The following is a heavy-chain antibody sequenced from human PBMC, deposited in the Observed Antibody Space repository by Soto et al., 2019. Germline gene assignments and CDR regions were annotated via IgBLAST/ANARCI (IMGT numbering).Heavy chain of an antibody. CDR2: IKQDGGEK. CDR1: GFSFSDYW. J-gene: IGHJ6*03. D-gene: IGHD2-2*01. Sequence: EVQLVESGGGLVQPGGSLRLSCAAAGFSFSDYWMSWVRQPPGKGLEWVANIKQDGGEKYYVDSVKGRFTISRDNAKSSMYLHMNSLRAEDTAIYYCARSRAGRTAASYYDYMDVWGKGTTVTVSS. V-gene: IGHV3-7*01. CDR3: ARSRAGRTAASYYDYMDV.